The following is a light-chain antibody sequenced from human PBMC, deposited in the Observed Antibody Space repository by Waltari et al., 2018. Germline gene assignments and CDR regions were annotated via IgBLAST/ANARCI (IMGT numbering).Light chain of an antibody. CDR2: GAS. J-gene: IGKJ2*01. CDR1: AGINGS. CDR3: QQYSSSPPFT. Sequence: DIQMTQFPSSLSASVGDKVTITCRATAGINGSLAWFQQKSGKAPTFLVYGASRLGTGVPSIVSGRGAETDYMLTISGLQPEDFATFYYQQYSSSPPFTFGQGTKLEI. V-gene: IGKV1-NL1*01.